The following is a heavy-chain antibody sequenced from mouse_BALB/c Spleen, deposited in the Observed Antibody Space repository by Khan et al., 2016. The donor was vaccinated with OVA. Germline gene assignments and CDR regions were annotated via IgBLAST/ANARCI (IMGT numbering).Heavy chain of an antibody. CDR3: ARFITTATGDYYGMDY. J-gene: IGHJ4*01. V-gene: IGHV5-6*01. CDR2: ISSGGSYT. Sequence: EVELVESGGDLVKPGGSLKLSCAASGFTFSSYGMSWVRQTPDKRLEWVATISSGGSYTYYPDSVKGRFTISRDNAKTTLYLQMIRLKSEDTAMYYCARFITTATGDYYGMDYWGQGTSVTVSS. CDR1: GFTFSSYG. D-gene: IGHD1-2*01.